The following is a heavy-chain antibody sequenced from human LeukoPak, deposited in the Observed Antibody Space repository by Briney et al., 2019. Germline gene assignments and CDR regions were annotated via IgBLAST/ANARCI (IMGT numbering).Heavy chain of an antibody. CDR1: GFTFSSYW. CDR3: ARVPTLGDFWSGYHDY. J-gene: IGHJ4*02. Sequence: GGSLRLSCAASGFTFSSYWMSWVRQAPGKGLEWVSSISSSSSYIYYADSVKGRFTISRDNAKNPLYLQMNSLRAEDTAVYYCARVPTLGDFWSGYHDYWGQGTLVTVSS. D-gene: IGHD3-3*01. V-gene: IGHV3-21*01. CDR2: ISSSSSYI.